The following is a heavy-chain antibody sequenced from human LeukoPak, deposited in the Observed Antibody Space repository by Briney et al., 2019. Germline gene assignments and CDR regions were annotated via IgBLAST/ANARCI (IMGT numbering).Heavy chain of an antibody. CDR2: INHSGST. Sequence: SETLSLTCAVYGGSFSGYYWSWIRQSPWKGLEWIGEINHSGSTNYNPSLKSRVTISVDTSKNQFSLKLSSVTAADTAVYYCARGIGVFDPWGQGTLVTVSS. D-gene: IGHD3-10*01. CDR1: GGSFSGYY. CDR3: ARGIGVFDP. J-gene: IGHJ5*02. V-gene: IGHV4-34*01.